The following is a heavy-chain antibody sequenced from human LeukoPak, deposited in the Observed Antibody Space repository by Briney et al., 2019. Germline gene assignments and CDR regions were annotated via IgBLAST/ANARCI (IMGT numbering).Heavy chain of an antibody. Sequence: GSLRLSCAASGFTFSSYAMSWVRQAPGKGLEWVSAISGSGGSTYYADSVKGRFTISRDNSKNTLYLQMNSLRAEDTAVYYCARDSVARYQLVYYGMDVWGQGTTVTVSS. J-gene: IGHJ6*02. CDR1: GFTFSSYA. V-gene: IGHV3-23*01. D-gene: IGHD2-2*01. CDR2: ISGSGGST. CDR3: ARDSVARYQLVYYGMDV.